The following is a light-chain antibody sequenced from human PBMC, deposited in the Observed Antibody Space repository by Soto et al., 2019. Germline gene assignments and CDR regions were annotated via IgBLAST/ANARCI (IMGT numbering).Light chain of an antibody. Sequence: EIVMTHSPATLSVSPGEGATVSCRASQSVSSHLAWYQHKPGQAPRLLFYDASTRATGIPARFSGSGSGTEFTLIISRLEPQDFAVYYCQQYGSSGTFGQGTRLEI. CDR2: DAS. V-gene: IGKV3-15*01. J-gene: IGKJ5*01. CDR1: QSVSSH. CDR3: QQYGSSGT.